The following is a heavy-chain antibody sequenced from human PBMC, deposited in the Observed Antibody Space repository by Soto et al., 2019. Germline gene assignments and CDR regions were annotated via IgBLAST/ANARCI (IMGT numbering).Heavy chain of an antibody. CDR3: AKHDFWTLYNTGLDS. CDR2: ISDSGGDT. D-gene: IGHD3-3*01. CDR1: GFTFTSYA. Sequence: PGGSLRLSCSASGFTFTSYAMSWVRQAPGKGLEWVSGISDSGGDTKSADSVKGRFTISRDNFKNMLYLQMNSLRAEDTAVYYCAKHDFWTLYNTGLDSWGQGTLVTVSS. V-gene: IGHV3-23*01. J-gene: IGHJ4*02.